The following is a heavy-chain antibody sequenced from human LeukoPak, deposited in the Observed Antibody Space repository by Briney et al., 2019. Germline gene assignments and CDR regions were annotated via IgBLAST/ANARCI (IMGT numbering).Heavy chain of an antibody. Sequence: GGSLRLSCAASGFTFSNAWMNWVRQAPGKGLEWIGRIKSKTDGGKTDYAAPVKGRLPISRDASRNTLYLQMDSLKTEDTAVYYCPTDWYGYWGQGPLVTVSS. CDR1: GFTFSNAW. D-gene: IGHD1-14*01. J-gene: IGHJ4*02. CDR2: IKSKTDGGKT. CDR3: PTDWYGY. V-gene: IGHV3-15*01.